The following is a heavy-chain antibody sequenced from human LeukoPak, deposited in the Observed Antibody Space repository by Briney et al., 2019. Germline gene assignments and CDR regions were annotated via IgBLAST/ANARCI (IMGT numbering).Heavy chain of an antibody. CDR3: GRDERGYYDSSGYFGAIDY. CDR1: GFTFNSYA. J-gene: IGHJ4*02. CDR2: IWYDGSNK. Sequence: GGSLRLSCAASGFTFNSYAMHWVRQAPGKGLEWVAFIWYDGSNKYYADSVKGRFTFSRDNSKNTVYLKMDSLRAEDTAVYYCGRDERGYYDSSGYFGAIDYWGQGTLVTVSS. D-gene: IGHD3-22*01. V-gene: IGHV3-33*01.